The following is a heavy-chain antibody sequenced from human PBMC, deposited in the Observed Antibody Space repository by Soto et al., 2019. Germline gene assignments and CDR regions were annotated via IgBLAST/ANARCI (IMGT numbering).Heavy chain of an antibody. CDR2: IIPIFGTA. Sequence: ASVKVSCKASGGTFSSYAISWVRQAPGQGLECMGWIIPIFGTANYAQKFQGRVTITADKSTSTAYMELSSLRSEDTAVYYCARQSSCSGGSCYPFYWFDPWGQGTLVTVSS. D-gene: IGHD2-15*01. V-gene: IGHV1-69*06. J-gene: IGHJ5*02. CDR3: ARQSSCSGGSCYPFYWFDP. CDR1: GGTFSSYA.